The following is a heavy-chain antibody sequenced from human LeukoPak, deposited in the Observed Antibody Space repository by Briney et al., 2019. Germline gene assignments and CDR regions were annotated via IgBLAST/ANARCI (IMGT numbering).Heavy chain of an antibody. D-gene: IGHD3-22*01. CDR3: ARALFNYDSSGLNY. J-gene: IGHJ4*02. CDR2: IWYDGSNK. Sequence: GGSLRLSCAASGFTFSSYGMHWVRQAPGRGLEWVALIWYDGSNKYYADSVKGRFTISRDNSKNTLYLQMNSLRAEDTAVYYCARALFNYDSSGLNYWGQGTLVTVSS. V-gene: IGHV3-33*01. CDR1: GFTFSSYG.